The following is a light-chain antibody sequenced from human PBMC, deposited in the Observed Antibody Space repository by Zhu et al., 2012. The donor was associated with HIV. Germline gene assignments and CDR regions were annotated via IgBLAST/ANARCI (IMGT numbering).Light chain of an antibody. CDR3: QQYGRSPLT. V-gene: IGKV3-20*01. CDR1: QIISNY. CDR2: GAS. Sequence: EIVLTQSPGTLSLSPGERATLSCGASQIISNYLAWYQQKPGQAPRLLIYGASSRATGIPDRFSGGGSGADFSLTISRLEPEDFAVYYCQQYGRSPLTFGGGTRVEIK. J-gene: IGKJ4*01.